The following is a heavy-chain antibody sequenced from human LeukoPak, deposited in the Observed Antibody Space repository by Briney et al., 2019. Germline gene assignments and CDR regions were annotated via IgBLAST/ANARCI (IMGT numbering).Heavy chain of an antibody. V-gene: IGHV3-74*01. CDR1: GLTFSSYW. CDR3: AKENYYGMDA. J-gene: IGHJ6*02. Sequence: GGSLRLSCAASGLTFSSYWMHWVRQAPGKGLVWVSRINRDGSITSYRDSVKGRFTISRDNAKNTLYLQMSSLRAEDTAVYYCAKENYYGMDAWGQGTTVTVSS. CDR2: INRDGSIT.